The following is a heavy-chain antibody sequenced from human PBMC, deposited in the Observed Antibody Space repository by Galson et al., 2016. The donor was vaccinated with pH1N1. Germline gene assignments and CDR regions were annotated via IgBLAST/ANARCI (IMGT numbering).Heavy chain of an antibody. CDR2: ISGYNGNT. V-gene: IGHV1-18*01. D-gene: IGHD3-22*01. Sequence: SVKVSCKASGYMFSTYGINWVRKAPGQGPEWMGRISGYNGNTIYAQKFQARISMTIDKSTSIVYMDLRSLRFDDTAVYYCAKGTLPGYYDYWGQGTLVTVSS. CDR3: AKGTLPGYYDY. J-gene: IGHJ4*02. CDR1: GYMFSTYG.